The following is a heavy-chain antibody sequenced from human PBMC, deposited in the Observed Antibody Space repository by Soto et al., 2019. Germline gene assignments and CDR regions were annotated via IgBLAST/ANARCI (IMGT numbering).Heavy chain of an antibody. CDR2: IIPIFGTA. Sequence: SVNVSCKSSGGTFSSYSISWVRQAPGQGLEWMGGIIPIFGTANYAQKFQGRVTITADKSTSTAYMELSSLRSEDTAVYYCARVGGPCGGDCYSGYYYGMDVWGQGTTVTVSS. CDR3: ARVGGPCGGDCYSGYYYGMDV. V-gene: IGHV1-69*06. CDR1: GGTFSSYS. D-gene: IGHD2-21*02. J-gene: IGHJ6*02.